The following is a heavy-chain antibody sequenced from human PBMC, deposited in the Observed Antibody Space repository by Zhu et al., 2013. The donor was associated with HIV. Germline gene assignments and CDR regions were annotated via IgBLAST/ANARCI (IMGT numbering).Heavy chain of an antibody. D-gene: IGHD3-16*01. CDR2: INPNSGGST. Sequence: QVQLVQSGAEVKKPGASVKVSCKASGYSFTGYYMHWVRQAPGQGLEWMGWINPNSGGSTSYAQKFQGRVTMTRDTSTSTVYMELSSLTSEDTAVYYCARSGPERGDLHYYDMDVWGQGTTVTVSS. J-gene: IGHJ6*02. CDR3: ARSGPERGDLHYYDMDV. V-gene: IGHV1-46*01. CDR1: GYSFTGYY.